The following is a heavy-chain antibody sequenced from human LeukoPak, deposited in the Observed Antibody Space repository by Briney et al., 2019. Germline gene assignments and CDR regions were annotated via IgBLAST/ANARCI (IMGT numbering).Heavy chain of an antibody. J-gene: IGHJ5*02. CDR1: GGSISSYY. D-gene: IGHD3-10*01. CDR3: TRDSGTTGEVKFDP. V-gene: IGHV4-4*07. CDR2: IYTSGST. Sequence: SETLSLTCTVSGGSISSYYWSWIRQPAGKGLEWIGRIYTSGSTTYNPSLKSRVTMSVDTSKNEFSLKMSSVTAADTAVYYCTRDSGTTGEVKFDPWGQGTLVAVSS.